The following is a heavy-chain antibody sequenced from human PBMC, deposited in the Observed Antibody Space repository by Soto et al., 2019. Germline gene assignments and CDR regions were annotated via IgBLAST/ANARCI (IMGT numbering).Heavy chain of an antibody. CDR3: ASARRIVVVPAAMRKDYYYYYGMDV. D-gene: IGHD2-2*01. V-gene: IGHV4-4*07. Sequence: SETLSLTCTVSGGSISSYYWSWIRQPAGKGLEWIGRIYTSGSTNYNPSLKSRVTMSVDTSKNQFSLKLSSVTAADTAVYYCASARRIVVVPAAMRKDYYYYYGMDVWGQGTTVTVSS. CDR2: IYTSGST. J-gene: IGHJ6*02. CDR1: GGSISSYY.